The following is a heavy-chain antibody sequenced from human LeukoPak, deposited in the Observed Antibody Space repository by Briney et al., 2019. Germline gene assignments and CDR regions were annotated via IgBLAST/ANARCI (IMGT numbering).Heavy chain of an antibody. CDR1: GYTFTSYY. CDR2: INPSGGST. V-gene: IGHV1-46*01. CDR3: ARDARGNSYDSRGYYYPLGY. Sequence: ASVKVSCKASGYTFTSYYMHWVRQAPGQGLEWMGIINPSGGSTSYAQKFQGRVTMTRDTSTSTLYMELNSLRSEDTAVYYCARDARGNSYDSRGYYYPLGYWGQGTLVTVSS. D-gene: IGHD3-22*01. J-gene: IGHJ4*02.